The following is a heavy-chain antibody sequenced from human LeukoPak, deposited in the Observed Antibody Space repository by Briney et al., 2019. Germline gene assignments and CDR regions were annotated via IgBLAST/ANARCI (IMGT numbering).Heavy chain of an antibody. J-gene: IGHJ4*02. CDR2: ISSSSSTI. D-gene: IGHD3-22*01. CDR1: GFTFSSYS. V-gene: IGHV3-48*04. CDR3: ARESPGRITMIVVVNPFDY. Sequence: GGSLRLSCAASGFTFSSYSMNWVRQAPGKGLEWVSYISSSSSTIYYADSVKGRFTISRDNAKNSLYLQMNSLRAEDTAVYYCARESPGRITMIVVVNPFDYWGQGTLVTVSS.